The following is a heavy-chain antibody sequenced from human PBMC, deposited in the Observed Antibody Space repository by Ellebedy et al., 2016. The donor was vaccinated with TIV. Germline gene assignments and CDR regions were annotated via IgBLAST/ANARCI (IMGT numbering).Heavy chain of an antibody. CDR1: GGSFSGYY. CDR2: INHSGST. CDR3: ARGLYMLRITMVRGPRNDAFDI. D-gene: IGHD3-10*01. Sequence: GSLRLXXAVYGGSFSGYYWSWIRQPPGKGLEWIGEINHSGSTNYNPSLKSRVTISVDTSKNQFSLKLSSVTAADTAVYYCARGLYMLRITMVRGPRNDAFDIWGQGTMVTVSS. V-gene: IGHV4-34*01. J-gene: IGHJ3*02.